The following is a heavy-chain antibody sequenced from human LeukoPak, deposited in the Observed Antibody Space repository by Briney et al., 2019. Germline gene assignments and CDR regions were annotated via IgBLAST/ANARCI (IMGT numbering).Heavy chain of an antibody. CDR2: IAYDGGSK. CDR3: ARRAYKASSGFDY. V-gene: IGHV3-30*03. CDR1: GFTFSSYG. Sequence: GGTLRLSCAASGFTFSSYGMSWVRQAPGKGLEWVSVIAYDGGSKFHADSVRGRFTISRDNSKNTLYLQMNSLTVEDTAMYYCARRAYKASSGFDYWGPGTLVTVSS. D-gene: IGHD3-22*01. J-gene: IGHJ4*02.